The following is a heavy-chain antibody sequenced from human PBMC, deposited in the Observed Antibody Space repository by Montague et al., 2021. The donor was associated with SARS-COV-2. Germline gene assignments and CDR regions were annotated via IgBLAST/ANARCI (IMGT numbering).Heavy chain of an antibody. D-gene: IGHD1-14*01. J-gene: IGHJ3*02. CDR2: FYSVGST. CDR1: GASVGSSD. Sequence: SETLSLTCTVSGASVGSSDWCWIRQSPGKGLEWIGYFYSVGSTDYNPSLKSRAIISIDTSKNQFSLKVRSVTAADTAVYYCARETMTADAFDIWGQGTMVTVSS. CDR3: ARETMTADAFDI. V-gene: IGHV4-59*02.